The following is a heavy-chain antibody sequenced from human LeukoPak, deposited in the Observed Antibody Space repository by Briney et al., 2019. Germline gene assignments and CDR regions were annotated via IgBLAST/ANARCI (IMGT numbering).Heavy chain of an antibody. D-gene: IGHD3-22*01. CDR1: GFTFSNAW. V-gene: IGHV3-15*01. J-gene: IGHJ4*02. Sequence: GGSLRLSCAASGFTFSNAWMSWVRQAPGKGLEWVGRIKSKTDGGTTDYAAPVKGRFTISRDDSKNTLYLQMNSLKTEDTAVYYCAREAQYYYDSSGYYSHWGQGTLVTVSS. CDR2: IKSKTDGGTT. CDR3: AREAQYYYDSSGYYSH.